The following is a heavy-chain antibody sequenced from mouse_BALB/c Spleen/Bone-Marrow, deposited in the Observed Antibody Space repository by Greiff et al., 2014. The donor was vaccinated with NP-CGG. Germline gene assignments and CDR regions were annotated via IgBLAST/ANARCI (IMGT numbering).Heavy chain of an antibody. CDR1: GYTFTGYR. J-gene: IGHJ4*01. D-gene: IGHD1-1*01. Sequence: QVQLKESGGELVKPGASVKLSCEAFGYTFTGYRMHWGKQRPGQGLEWVGEINPSNGRTNYNEKFKSMATLTVDKSSSTAYMQLSSLTSEDSAVFYCARLIYGSSYIVDFWGQGTSVTVSS. CDR2: INPSNGRT. CDR3: ARLIYGSSYIVDF. V-gene: IGHV1S81*02.